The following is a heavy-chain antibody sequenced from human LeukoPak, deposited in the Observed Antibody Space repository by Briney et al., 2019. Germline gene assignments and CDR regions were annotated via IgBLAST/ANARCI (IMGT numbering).Heavy chain of an antibody. CDR1: AFTFSSYG. J-gene: IGHJ6*02. CDR2: ISYDGSNN. V-gene: IGHV3-30*18. Sequence: PGGSLRLSCAASAFTFSSYGMHWVRQAPGKGLEWVAVISYDGSNNYYADAVKGRFTISRDNSKNTLYLEMNSLRPEDTAVYHCAKERVYYFYYGMDVWGQGTTVTVSS. CDR3: AKERVYYFYYGMDV.